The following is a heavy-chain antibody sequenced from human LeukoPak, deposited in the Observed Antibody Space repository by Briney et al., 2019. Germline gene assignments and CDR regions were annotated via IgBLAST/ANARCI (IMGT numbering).Heavy chain of an antibody. V-gene: IGHV3-48*01. CDR1: GFTFSSYS. CDR3: ARGNRWLVFYYYGMDV. Sequence: PGGSLRLSCAASGFTFSSYSMNWVRQAPGKGLEWVSYISSSSSTIYYADSVKGRFTISRGNAKNSLYLQMNSLRAEDTAVYYCARGNRWLVFYYYGMDVWGQGTTVTVSS. J-gene: IGHJ6*02. D-gene: IGHD6-19*01. CDR2: ISSSSSTI.